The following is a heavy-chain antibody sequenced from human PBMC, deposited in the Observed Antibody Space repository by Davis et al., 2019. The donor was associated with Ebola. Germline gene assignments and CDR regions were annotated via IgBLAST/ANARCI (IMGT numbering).Heavy chain of an antibody. Sequence: GESLKISCAASGFTFSSYWMNWVRQAPGKGLEWVANIKEDGSEKYYVDSVKGRFTISRDNSKNTLSLQMDSLRADDTAVYYCAKSFLITGSHMSEFRGVDYWGQGTVVTVSS. CDR1: GFTFSSYW. V-gene: IGHV3-7*03. D-gene: IGHD2-8*02. CDR3: AKSFLITGSHMSEFRGVDY. J-gene: IGHJ4*02. CDR2: IKEDGSEK.